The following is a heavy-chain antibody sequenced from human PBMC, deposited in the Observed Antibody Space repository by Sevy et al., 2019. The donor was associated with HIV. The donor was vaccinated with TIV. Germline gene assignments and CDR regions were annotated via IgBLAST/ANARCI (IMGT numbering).Heavy chain of an antibody. CDR2: ISSSSSYI. Sequence: GESLKISCAASGFTFSSYSMNWVRQAPGKGLEWVSSISSSSSYIYYADSVKGRFTISRDNAKNSLYLQMNSLRAEDTAVYYCARGDSSGYDAFDIWGQGTMVTVSS. CDR3: ARGDSSGYDAFDI. V-gene: IGHV3-21*01. CDR1: GFTFSSYS. D-gene: IGHD3-22*01. J-gene: IGHJ3*02.